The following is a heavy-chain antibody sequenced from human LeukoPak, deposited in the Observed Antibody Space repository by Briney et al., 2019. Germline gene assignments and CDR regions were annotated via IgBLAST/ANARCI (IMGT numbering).Heavy chain of an antibody. CDR3: ASLGSGSSPIIDFDY. CDR2: IDPSGGGT. J-gene: IGHJ4*02. D-gene: IGHD3-10*01. V-gene: IGHV1-46*01. CDR1: GYTFTAYY. Sequence: GASVKVSCKASGYTFTAYYMHWVRHAPGQGLEWMGIIDPSGGGTSYAQKFQGRVTLTRDTSTSIVYMELSSLTSEDTAVYYCASLGSGSSPIIDFDYWGQGTLVTVCS.